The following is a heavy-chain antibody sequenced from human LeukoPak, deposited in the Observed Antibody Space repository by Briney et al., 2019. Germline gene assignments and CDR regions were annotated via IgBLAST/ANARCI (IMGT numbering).Heavy chain of an antibody. D-gene: IGHD1-26*01. CDR1: GFPFSNYA. J-gene: IGHJ4*02. CDR2: ISESGDKT. Sequence: GGSLRLSCAASGFPFSNYAMNWARQAPGKGLEWVSSISESGDKTDYADSVRGRFTISRDNYQNTLYLQMNSLRVEDTALYYCAKQWVDCWGQGTLVTVSS. CDR3: AKQWVDC. V-gene: IGHV3-23*01.